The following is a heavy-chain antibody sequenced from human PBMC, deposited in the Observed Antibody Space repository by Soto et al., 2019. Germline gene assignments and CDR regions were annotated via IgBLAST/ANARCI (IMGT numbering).Heavy chain of an antibody. CDR3: ARDGGPTYYYDSSGYYSHFDL. D-gene: IGHD3-22*01. CDR2: IIPIFGTA. J-gene: IGHJ2*01. V-gene: IGHV1-69*13. Sequence: GASVKVSCKASGGTFSSYAISCVRQAPGQGLEWMGGIIPIFGTANYAQKFQGRVTITADESTSTAYMELSSLRSEDTAVYYCARDGGPTYYYDSSGYYSHFDLWGRGTLVTVSS. CDR1: GGTFSSYA.